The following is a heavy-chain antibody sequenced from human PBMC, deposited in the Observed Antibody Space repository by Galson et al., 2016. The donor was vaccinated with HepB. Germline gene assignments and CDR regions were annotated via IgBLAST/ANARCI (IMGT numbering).Heavy chain of an antibody. J-gene: IGHJ5*02. Sequence: SLRLSCAASGFMFSDAWMTWVRQAPGKGPEWVGRIKSKSDGETTAYGAPVKGRFTISRDDSRNTLYLQMNSLKSEDTAVYYCTTGEAGTSCYPHHDVGWFEPWGQGTLVTVSS. CDR2: IKSKSDGETT. CDR1: GFMFSDAW. CDR3: TTGEAGTSCYPHHDVGWFEP. V-gene: IGHV3-15*01. D-gene: IGHD2-2*01.